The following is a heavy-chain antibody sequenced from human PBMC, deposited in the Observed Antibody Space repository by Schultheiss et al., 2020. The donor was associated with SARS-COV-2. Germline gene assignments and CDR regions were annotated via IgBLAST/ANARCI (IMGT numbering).Heavy chain of an antibody. J-gene: IGHJ6*03. CDR1: GGSISSSNYY. V-gene: IGHV4-39*07. CDR3: ARVRGYCTNGVCYTSYYYYYMDV. CDR2: IYYSGST. D-gene: IGHD2-8*01. Sequence: SETLSLTCTVSGGSISSSNYYWGWIRQPPGKGLEWIGSIYYSGSTYYNPSLKSRVTISVDTSKNQFSLKLSSVTAADTAVYYCARVRGYCTNGVCYTSYYYYYMDVWGKGTTVTVSS.